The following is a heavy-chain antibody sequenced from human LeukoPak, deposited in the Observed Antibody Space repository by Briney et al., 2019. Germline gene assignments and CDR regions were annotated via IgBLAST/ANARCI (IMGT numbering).Heavy chain of an antibody. D-gene: IGHD3-9*01. CDR3: ARDLAHYDILTGYFPRPNWFDP. V-gene: IGHV1-69*04. CDR2: IIPILGIA. J-gene: IGHJ5*02. Sequence: SVKVSCKASGGTFSSYAISWVRQAPGQGLEWMGRIIPILGIANYAQKFQGRVTITADKSTSTAYMELSSLRSEDTAVYYCARDLAHYDILTGYFPRPNWFDPWGQGTLVTVSS. CDR1: GGTFSSYA.